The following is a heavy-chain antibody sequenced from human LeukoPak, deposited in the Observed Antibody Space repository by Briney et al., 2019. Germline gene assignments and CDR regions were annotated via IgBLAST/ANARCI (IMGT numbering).Heavy chain of an antibody. CDR3: AKDHYSSGWYFDY. CDR2: ISSSGSTM. J-gene: IGHJ4*02. V-gene: IGHV3-48*03. CDR1: GFTFSSYE. D-gene: IGHD6-19*01. Sequence: GGSLRLSCAASGFTFSSYEMNWVRQAPGKGLEWVSYISSSGSTMYFADSVKGRFTISRDNAKNSLYLQMNSLRAEDTAVYYCAKDHYSSGWYFDYWGQGTLVTVSS.